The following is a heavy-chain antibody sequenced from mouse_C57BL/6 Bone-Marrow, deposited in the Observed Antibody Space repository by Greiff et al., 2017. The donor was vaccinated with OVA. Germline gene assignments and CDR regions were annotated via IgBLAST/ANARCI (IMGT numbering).Heavy chain of an antibody. V-gene: IGHV8-12*01. J-gene: IGHJ1*03. D-gene: IGHD1-1*01. CDR3: ARSYGSSDWYFDV. CDR1: GFSLSTSGMG. Sequence: QVTLKVSGPGILQSSQTLSLTCSFSGFSLSTSGMGVSWIRQPSGKGLEWLAHIYWDDDKRYHPSLKSRLTISKDTSRNQVFLKINSVVTADTATYYCARSYGSSDWYFDVWDTGTTVTVSS. CDR2: IYWDDDK.